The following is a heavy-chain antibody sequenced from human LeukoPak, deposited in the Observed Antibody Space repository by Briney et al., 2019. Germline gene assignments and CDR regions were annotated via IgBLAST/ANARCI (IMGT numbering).Heavy chain of an antibody. D-gene: IGHD3-10*01. J-gene: IGHJ4*02. Sequence: GGSLRLSCAASGFTFTSYAMSWVRQAPGKGLEWVSAISGSGGSTYYADSVKGRFTISRDNSKNTLYLQMNSLRAEDTAVYYCANGHALLWFGDLLLDYWGQGTLVTVSS. CDR2: ISGSGGST. V-gene: IGHV3-23*01. CDR3: ANGHALLWFGDLLLDY. CDR1: GFTFTSYA.